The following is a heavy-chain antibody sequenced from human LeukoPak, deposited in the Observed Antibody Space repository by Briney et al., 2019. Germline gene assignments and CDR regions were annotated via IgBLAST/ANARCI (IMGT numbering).Heavy chain of an antibody. CDR1: GYIFTGYY. J-gene: IGHJ4*02. CDR2: VNPNTGGT. CDR3: ARTAMVTPYYFDY. V-gene: IGHV1-2*02. Sequence: ASVKVSCKASGYIFTGYYIHWVRQAPGQGLEWMGWVNPNTGGTNFAQKFQGRVTTTSDTSISTAYMELSRLRSDDTALYYCARTAMVTPYYFDYWGQGTLVTVSS. D-gene: IGHD5-18*01.